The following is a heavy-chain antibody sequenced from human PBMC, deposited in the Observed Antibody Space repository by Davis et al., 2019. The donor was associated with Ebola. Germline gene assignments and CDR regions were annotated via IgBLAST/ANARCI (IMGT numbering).Heavy chain of an antibody. J-gene: IGHJ4*02. CDR2: IYYSGST. Sequence: WVRQPPGKGLEWIGSIYYSGSTYYNPSLKSRVTISVDTSKNQFSLKLSSVTAADTAVYYCARQWIQLWLDYWGQGTLVTVSS. D-gene: IGHD5-18*01. CDR3: ARQWIQLWLDY. V-gene: IGHV4-39*01.